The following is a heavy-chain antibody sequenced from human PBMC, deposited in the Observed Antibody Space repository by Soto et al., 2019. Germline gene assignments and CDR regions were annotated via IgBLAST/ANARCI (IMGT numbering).Heavy chain of an antibody. V-gene: IGHV2-5*02. D-gene: IGHD3-16*01. J-gene: IGHJ3*02. CDR2: IFWDDDK. Sequence: QITLKESGPPLVKPTQTLTLTCTFSGFSFSTSGVGVGWIRQPPGKALEWLALIFWDDDKRYSPSLKSRLTITEDTSKHPVVLTMTNMDPVDTGTYYCEQGGNAHGGGSAAFHIWGQGTMVTVAS. CDR3: EQGGNAHGGGSAAFHI. CDR1: GFSFSTSGVG.